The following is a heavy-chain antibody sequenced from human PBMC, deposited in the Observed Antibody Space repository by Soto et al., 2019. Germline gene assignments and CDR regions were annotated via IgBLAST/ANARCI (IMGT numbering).Heavy chain of an antibody. J-gene: IGHJ5*02. CDR3: ARDYMVRGVMRWFDP. Sequence: PSETLSLTCAVSSGSISSSNWWSWVRQPPGKGLEWIGEIYHSGSTNYNPSLKSRVTISVDKSKNQFSLKLSSVTAADTAVYYCARDYMVRGVMRWFDPWGQGTLVTVSS. CDR1: SGSISSSNW. D-gene: IGHD3-10*01. CDR2: IYHSGST. V-gene: IGHV4-4*02.